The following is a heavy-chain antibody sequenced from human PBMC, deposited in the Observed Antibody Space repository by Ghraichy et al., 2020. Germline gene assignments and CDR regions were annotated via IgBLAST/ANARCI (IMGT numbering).Heavy chain of an antibody. J-gene: IGHJ3*02. Sequence: GESLNISCAASGFTFSGYAMSWVRQAPGKGLEWVSAVSGSGASTYHADSVKGRFTITRDNSKNTLYLQMNSLSVEDTAVYYCAKTRRGGGPDGFDIWGQGTMVTVSS. V-gene: IGHV3-23*01. D-gene: IGHD3-10*01. CDR1: GFTFSGYA. CDR2: VSGSGAST. CDR3: AKTRRGGGPDGFDI.